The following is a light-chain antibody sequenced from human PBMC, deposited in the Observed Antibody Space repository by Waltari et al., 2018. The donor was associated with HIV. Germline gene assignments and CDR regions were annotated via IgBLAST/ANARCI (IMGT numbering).Light chain of an antibody. V-gene: IGKV3D-15*03. J-gene: IGKJ1*01. CDR1: QRVGSF. CDR2: GVC. Sequence: EIVMTPSPVMLSVSPCDRATLSCRASQRVGSFFAWYQQRPGQAPSLLVHGVCVRAPGCAARLSGSGSGTEVNVNISDLQSEDSSMYFCQQFNFWPRTFGQGTKVE. CDR3: QQFNFWPRT.